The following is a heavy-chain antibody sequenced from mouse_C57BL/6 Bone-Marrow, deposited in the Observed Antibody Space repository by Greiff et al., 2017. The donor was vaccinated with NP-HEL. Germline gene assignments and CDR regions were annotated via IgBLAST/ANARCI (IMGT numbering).Heavy chain of an antibody. CDR3: TTPLYYGSVDY. CDR2: IDPETGDT. J-gene: IGHJ2*01. D-gene: IGHD1-1*01. CDR1: GFNIKDDY. V-gene: IGHV14-4*01. Sequence: EVQLQQSGAELVRPGASVKLSCTASGFNIKDDYMHWVKQRPEQGLEWIGWIDPETGDTEYASKFQGKATITADTSSNTAYLQLSSLTSEDTAVDYFTTPLYYGSVDYWGQGTTLTVSS.